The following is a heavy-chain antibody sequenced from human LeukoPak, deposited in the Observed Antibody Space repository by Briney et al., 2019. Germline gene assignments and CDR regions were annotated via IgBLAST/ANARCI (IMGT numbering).Heavy chain of an antibody. CDR3: ARDSEGRAETTMVTSYYYGMDV. J-gene: IGHJ6*02. Sequence: GGSLRLSCAASGFIFSSYGMHWVRQAPGKGLEWVAVISCDGSNKYYADSVKGRFTISRDNAKNSLYLQMNSLRDEDTAVYYCARDSEGRAETTMVTSYYYGMDVWGQGTTVTVSS. D-gene: IGHD5-18*01. V-gene: IGHV3-30*03. CDR1: GFIFSSYG. CDR2: ISCDGSNK.